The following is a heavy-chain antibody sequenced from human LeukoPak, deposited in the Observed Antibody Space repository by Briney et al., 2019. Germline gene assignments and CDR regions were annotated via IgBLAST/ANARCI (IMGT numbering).Heavy chain of an antibody. V-gene: IGHV4-59*01. CDR2: IRYSGST. CDR1: GGSISSYY. J-gene: IGHJ6*04. CDR3: ARGKLGGINYYDLDV. Sequence: KPSETLSLTCTVSGGSISSYYWSWIRQPPGKGLEWIGYIRYSGSTNYNPSLQSRVTISVDTPKNQFSLKVNSVTAADTAVYFCARGKLGGINYYDLDVWGKGTTVIVSS. D-gene: IGHD3-16*01.